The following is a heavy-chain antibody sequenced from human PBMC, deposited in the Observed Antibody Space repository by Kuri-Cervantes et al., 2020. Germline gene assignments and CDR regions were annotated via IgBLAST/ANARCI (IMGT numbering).Heavy chain of an antibody. V-gene: IGHV4-30-4*01. CDR1: GGSISSGDYY. CDR2: IYYSGST. J-gene: IGHJ4*02. Sequence: SETLSLTCTVSGGSISSGDYYWSWIRQPPGKGLEWIGYIYYSGSTYYNPSLKSRVTISVDTSKNQFSLKLSSVTAADTAVYYCARGRGTIFGVVTPYYFDYWGQGTLVTVSS. CDR3: ARGRGTIFGVVTPYYFDY. D-gene: IGHD3-3*01.